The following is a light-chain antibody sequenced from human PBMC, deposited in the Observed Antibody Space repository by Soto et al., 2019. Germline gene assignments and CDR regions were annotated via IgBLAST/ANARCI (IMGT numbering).Light chain of an antibody. CDR1: SSDVGGYNY. J-gene: IGLJ2*01. CDR3: SSYAGRNTLV. V-gene: IGLV2-8*01. Sequence: QSALTQPPSASGSPGQSVTISCTGTSSDVGGYNYVSWYQQHPGKAPKLMIYEVSKRPSGVPDRFSGSKSGNTASLTVSGLPAEDAPDHYRSSYAGRNTLVSGGGTKVTVL. CDR2: EVS.